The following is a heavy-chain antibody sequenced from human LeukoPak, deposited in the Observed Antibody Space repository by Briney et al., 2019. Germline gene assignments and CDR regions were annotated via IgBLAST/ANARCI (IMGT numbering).Heavy chain of an antibody. CDR3: VKSDIGDWGYYFDH. V-gene: IGHV3-30*18. D-gene: IGHD2-21*02. J-gene: IGHJ4*02. Sequence: GGSLRLSCAASGFTFSSYGMQWVRQATGKGLEWVAIILYDGSSKFYPDSLKGRFTISRDNSKNTLYLQMNSLRAEDTAVYYCVKSDIGDWGYYFDHWGQGTRVTVSS. CDR1: GFTFSSYG. CDR2: ILYDGSSK.